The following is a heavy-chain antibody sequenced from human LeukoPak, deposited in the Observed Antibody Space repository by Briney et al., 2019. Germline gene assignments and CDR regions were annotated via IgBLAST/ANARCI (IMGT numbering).Heavy chain of an antibody. CDR1: GGSISSSSYY. J-gene: IGHJ5*02. V-gene: IGHV4-39*01. CDR3: ARHSWVDFWSGYSHLYNWFDP. D-gene: IGHD3-3*01. Sequence: KASETLSLTCTVSGGSISSSSYYWGWIRQPPGKGLEWIGSIYYSGSTYYNPSLKSRVTISVDTSKNQFSLKLSSVTAADTAVYYCARHSWVDFWSGYSHLYNWFDPWGQGTLVTVSS. CDR2: IYYSGST.